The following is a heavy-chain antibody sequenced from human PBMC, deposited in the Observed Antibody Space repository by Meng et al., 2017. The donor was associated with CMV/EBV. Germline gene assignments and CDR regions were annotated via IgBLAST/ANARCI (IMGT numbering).Heavy chain of an antibody. V-gene: IGHV1-69*01. CDR1: GGPFTGYA. J-gene: IGHJ4*02. CDR2: IIRIFGTA. CDR3: ARMARDGYNYIDY. D-gene: IGHD5-24*01. Sequence: RKAGYWCKGPCKAPGGPFTGYAIGWGRQVPGPRLEWMGGIIRIFGTADYEQKFQGRVTIAADESTSTAYMKLSSLRSEDTAVYYCARMARDGYNYIDYWGQGTLVTVSS.